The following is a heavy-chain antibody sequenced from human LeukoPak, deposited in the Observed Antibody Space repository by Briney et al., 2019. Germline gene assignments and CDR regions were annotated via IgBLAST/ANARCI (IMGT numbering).Heavy chain of an antibody. CDR3: ARTYYYDSSGYYSTYYFDY. CDR2: IYYSGST. CDR1: GGSISSYY. J-gene: IGHJ4*02. D-gene: IGHD3-22*01. Sequence: SETLSLTCTVSGGSISSYYWSWNRQPPGKGLEWIGYIYYSGSTNYNPSLKSRVTISVDTSKNQFSLKLSSVTAADTAVYYCARTYYYDSSGYYSTYYFDYWGQGTLVTVSS. V-gene: IGHV4-59*01.